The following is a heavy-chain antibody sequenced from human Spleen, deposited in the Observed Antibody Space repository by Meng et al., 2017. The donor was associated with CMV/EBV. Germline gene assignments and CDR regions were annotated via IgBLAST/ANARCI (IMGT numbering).Heavy chain of an antibody. V-gene: IGHV1-46*01. Sequence: ASVKVSCNASGYTFTSYYMHWVRQAPGQGLEWMGIINPSGGSTSYAQKFQGRVTMTRDTSTSTVYMELRSLRYDDTAVYYCARDNRIEWMAAPDYWGQGTLVTVSS. CDR2: INPSGGST. J-gene: IGHJ4*02. D-gene: IGHD6-19*01. CDR3: ARDNRIEWMAAPDY. CDR1: GYTFTSYY.